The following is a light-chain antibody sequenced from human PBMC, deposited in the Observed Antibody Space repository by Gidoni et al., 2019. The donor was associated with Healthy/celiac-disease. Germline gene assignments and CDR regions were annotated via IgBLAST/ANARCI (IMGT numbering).Light chain of an antibody. V-gene: IGKV3-11*01. CDR2: DAS. CDR1: QSVSSY. J-gene: IGKJ1*01. Sequence: EIVLTQSPATLSLSPGERATLSCRASQSVSSYLAWYQQKPGQAPRLLIYDASNRATGIPARCSGSGSGTDVTLTISSLEPEDFAVYYCQQRSNWSTWTFGQGTKVEIK. CDR3: QQRSNWSTWT.